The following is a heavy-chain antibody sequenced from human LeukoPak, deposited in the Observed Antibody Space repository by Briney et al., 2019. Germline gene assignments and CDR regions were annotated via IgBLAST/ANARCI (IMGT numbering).Heavy chain of an antibody. J-gene: IGHJ4*02. Sequence: GRSLRLSCAAAGFTFSSYAMRWVRQAPSRGREWVAVISYDGSNKYYAQFVQGLFTISRDTSKNTLSLQMNSLRAEDTAVYYCAGGGRFEYSITRRRPPLDYWGEGTLVTVSS. D-gene: IGHD6-6*01. CDR1: GFTFSSYA. CDR3: AGGGRFEYSITRRRPPLDY. CDR2: ISYDGSNK. V-gene: IGHV3-30-3*01.